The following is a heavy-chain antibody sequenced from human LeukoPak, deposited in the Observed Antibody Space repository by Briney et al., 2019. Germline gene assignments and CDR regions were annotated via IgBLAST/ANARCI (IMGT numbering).Heavy chain of an antibody. CDR3: ARDSATVTTPYFDY. V-gene: IGHV1-2*04. CDR1: GYTFTGYY. Sequence: GASVKVSCKASGYTFTGYYMNWVRQAPGQGLEWMGWINLNNGGTNYAQKFQGWVTMTRDTSISTAHMELSRLTYDDTAVYYCARDSATVTTPYFDYWGQGSLVTVSS. CDR2: INLNNGGT. J-gene: IGHJ4*02. D-gene: IGHD4-17*01.